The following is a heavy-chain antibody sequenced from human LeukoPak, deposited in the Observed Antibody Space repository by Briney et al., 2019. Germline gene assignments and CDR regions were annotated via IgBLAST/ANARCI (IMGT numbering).Heavy chain of an antibody. Sequence: GGSLRLSCAASGFTFSLYDMHWVRQATGKSLEWVSGIGNEGSTFYPGSLKGRFTISRDNAKNSLYLQMSSLSAEDTAVYYCIRDLGLSHAYGAFDVWGQGALVTVSS. CDR2: IGNEGST. CDR1: GFTFSLYD. D-gene: IGHD3-16*01. V-gene: IGHV3-13*01. J-gene: IGHJ3*01. CDR3: IRDLGLSHAYGAFDV.